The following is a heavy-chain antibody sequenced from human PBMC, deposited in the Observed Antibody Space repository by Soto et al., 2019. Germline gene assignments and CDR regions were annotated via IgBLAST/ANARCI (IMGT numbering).Heavy chain of an antibody. D-gene: IGHD6-19*01. CDR3: AKDIGKTVEQWLFFH. CDR1: GFTFDDYA. Sequence: EVQLVESGGGLVQPGRSLRLSCAASGFTFDDYAMHWVRQAPGKGLEWVSGISWNSGSIGYADSVKGRFTISRDNAKNSLYLQMNSLRAEDTALYYCAKDIGKTVEQWLFFHWGQGTLVTVSS. J-gene: IGHJ4*02. V-gene: IGHV3-9*01. CDR2: ISWNSGSI.